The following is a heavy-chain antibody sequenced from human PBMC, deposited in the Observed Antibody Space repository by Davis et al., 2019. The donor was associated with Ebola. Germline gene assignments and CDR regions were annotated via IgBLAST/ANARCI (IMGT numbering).Heavy chain of an antibody. J-gene: IGHJ4*02. CDR3: ARHRDYYDSSGFDY. V-gene: IGHV4-34*01. D-gene: IGHD3-22*01. CDR1: GFTVSSNY. Sequence: GSLRLSCAASGFTVSSNYMSWVRQAPGKGLEWIGEINHSGSTNYNPSLKSRVTISVDTSKNQFSLKLTSVTAADTAVYYCARHRDYYDSSGFDYWGQGTLVTVSS. CDR2: INHSGST.